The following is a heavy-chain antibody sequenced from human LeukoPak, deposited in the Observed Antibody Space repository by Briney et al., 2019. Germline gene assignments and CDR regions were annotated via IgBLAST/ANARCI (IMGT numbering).Heavy chain of an antibody. V-gene: IGHV4-31*03. Sequence: TLSLTCTVSGGSISSGDYYWSWIRQHPGKGLEWIGYIYYSGSTYYNPSLKSRLTISVDTSKNQFSLKLSSVTAADTAVYYCARASITMTTEPHFDCWGQGTLVTVSS. J-gene: IGHJ4*02. CDR2: IYYSGST. CDR1: GGSISSGDYY. D-gene: IGHD3-22*01. CDR3: ARASITMTTEPHFDC.